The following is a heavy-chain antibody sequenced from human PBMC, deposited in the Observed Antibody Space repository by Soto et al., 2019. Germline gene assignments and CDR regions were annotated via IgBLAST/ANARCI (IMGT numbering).Heavy chain of an antibody. V-gene: IGHV4-31*03. D-gene: IGHD6-6*01. CDR3: AREGSEEYSPVDY. J-gene: IGHJ4*02. CDR1: GGSISSGGYY. Sequence: QVQLQESGPGLVKPSQTLSLTCTVSGGSISSGGYYWSWIRQHPGKGLEWIGYVYYSGSTYYNPSLKSRVTISVDTSKNQCSLKLSSVTAADTAVYYCAREGSEEYSPVDYWGQGTLVTVSS. CDR2: VYYSGST.